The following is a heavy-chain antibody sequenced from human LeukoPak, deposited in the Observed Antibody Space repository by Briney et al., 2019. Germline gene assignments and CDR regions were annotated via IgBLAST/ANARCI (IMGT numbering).Heavy chain of an antibody. CDR3: ARERATVTSSYYFDY. D-gene: IGHD4-17*01. CDR2: ISAYNGNT. Sequence: ASVKVSCKASGYTFISYGINWVRQAPGQGLEWMGWISAYNGNTNYAQKFQGRVTITADESTSTAYMELSSLRSEDTSVYYCARERATVTSSYYFDYWGQGTLVTVSS. CDR1: GYTFISYG. J-gene: IGHJ4*02. V-gene: IGHV1-18*01.